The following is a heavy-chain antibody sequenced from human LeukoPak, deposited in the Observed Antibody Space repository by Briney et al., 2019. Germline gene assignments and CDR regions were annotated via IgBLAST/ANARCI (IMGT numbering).Heavy chain of an antibody. J-gene: IGHJ4*02. Sequence: ASVKVSCKASGYRFTSYDMHWVRQAPGQGLEWMGIINPSGGSTSYAQRFQGRVAMTSDTSTTTVYMEVNSLTSEDTAVYFCARDGPTAAPFDYWGQGTLVTVSS. D-gene: IGHD2-2*01. CDR1: GYRFTSYD. CDR2: INPSGGST. CDR3: ARDGPTAAPFDY. V-gene: IGHV1-46*01.